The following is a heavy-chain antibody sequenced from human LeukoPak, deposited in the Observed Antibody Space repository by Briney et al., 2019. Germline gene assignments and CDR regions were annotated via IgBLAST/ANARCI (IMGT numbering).Heavy chain of an antibody. CDR3: ARDDSSGYYYAYGLDV. CDR1: GFTFSDYY. D-gene: IGHD3-22*01. J-gene: IGHJ6*02. CDR2: ISSSSSYT. Sequence: GGSLRLSCAASGFTFSDYYMSWIRQAPGKGLEWVSYISSSSSYTNYADSVKGRFTISRDNAKNSLYLQMNSLRAEDTAVYYCARDDSSGYYYAYGLDVWGQGTTVTVSS. V-gene: IGHV3-11*06.